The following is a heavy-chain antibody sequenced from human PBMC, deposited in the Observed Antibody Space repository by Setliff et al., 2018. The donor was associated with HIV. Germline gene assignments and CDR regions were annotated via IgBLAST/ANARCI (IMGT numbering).Heavy chain of an antibody. CDR1: GFTFSNYG. J-gene: IGHJ4*02. V-gene: IGHV3-30*02. CDR3: AKDYYDFVWGSSLAY. CDR2: IWHDGSNE. Sequence: GGSLRLSCAASGFTFSNYGMHWVRQAPGKGLEWVAVIWHDGSNEFHADSVKGRFTISRDNSKNTLYLQMNSLRADDTAVYYCAKDYYDFVWGSSLAYWGQGTLVTVSS. D-gene: IGHD3-16*01.